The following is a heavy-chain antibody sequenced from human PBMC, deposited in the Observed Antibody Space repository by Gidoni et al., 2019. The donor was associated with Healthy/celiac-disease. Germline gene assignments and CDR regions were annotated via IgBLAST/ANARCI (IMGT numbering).Heavy chain of an antibody. D-gene: IGHD5-12*01. Sequence: QLQLVESGGGVVQPGRSLRLSCAASGFTFSSYAMHWVRQAPGKGLEWVAVISYDGSNKYYADSVKGRFTISRDNSKNTLYLQMNSLRAEDTAVYYCARAEMATILAAFDIWGQGTMVTVSS. J-gene: IGHJ3*02. V-gene: IGHV3-30-3*01. CDR1: GFTFSSYA. CDR2: ISYDGSNK. CDR3: ARAEMATILAAFDI.